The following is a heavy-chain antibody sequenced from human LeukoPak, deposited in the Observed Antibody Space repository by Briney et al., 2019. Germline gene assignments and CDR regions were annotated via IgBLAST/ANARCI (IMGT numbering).Heavy chain of an antibody. CDR3: ARKDPTHCYDSRGDFDY. CDR1: GFTFSHYG. V-gene: IGHV3-30*03. D-gene: IGHD3-22*01. J-gene: IGHJ4*02. Sequence: GRSLRLSCAASGFTFSHYGMHWVRQAPGKGLEWVAVISFDGSEKYYADSVKGRFTISRDNSQNTLFLQMNTLRVEDAAVYYCARKDPTHCYDSRGDFDYWGQGTLVTVSS. CDR2: ISFDGSEK.